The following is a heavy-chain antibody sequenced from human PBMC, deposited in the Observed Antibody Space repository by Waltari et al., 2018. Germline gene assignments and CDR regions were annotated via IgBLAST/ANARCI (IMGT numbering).Heavy chain of an antibody. D-gene: IGHD3-22*01. V-gene: IGHV4-39*07. J-gene: IGHJ4*02. CDR1: GGSIISGTYY. CDR3: AREYYYDTRWIDY. CDR2: MYYSGST. Sequence: QLQLQESGPGLVKPSDTLSLTCTVPGGSIISGTYYWGWIRQPPGKGLEWIGSMYYSGSTSYNPSLKSRVTVSVDTSKNQFSLKLNSVTAADTAVYYCAREYYYDTRWIDYWGQGTQVTVSS.